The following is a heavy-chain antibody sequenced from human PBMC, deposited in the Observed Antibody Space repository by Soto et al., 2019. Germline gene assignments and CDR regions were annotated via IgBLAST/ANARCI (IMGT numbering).Heavy chain of an antibody. Sequence: SETLSLTCTVSGGSISSSSYYWGWIRQPPGKGLEWIGEIYHSGSTNYNPSLKSRVTISVDKSKNQFSLKLSSVTAADTAVYYCARTYYYDSSGYYYWGYYYGMDVWGQGTTVTVSS. CDR3: ARTYYYDSSGYYYWGYYYGMDV. V-gene: IGHV4-39*07. J-gene: IGHJ6*02. CDR1: GGSISSSSYY. CDR2: IYHSGST. D-gene: IGHD3-22*01.